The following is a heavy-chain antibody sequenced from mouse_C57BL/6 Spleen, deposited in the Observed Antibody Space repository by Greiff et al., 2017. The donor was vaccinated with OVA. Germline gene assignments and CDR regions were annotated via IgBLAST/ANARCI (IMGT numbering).Heavy chain of an antibody. CDR1: GYSITSGYY. Sequence: EVQVVESGPGLVKPSQSLSLTCSVTGYSITSGYYWNWIRQFPGNKLEWMGYISYDGSNNYNPSLKNRISITRDTSKNQFFLKLNSVTTEDTATYYCARDYDYDGWYFDVWGTGTTVTVSS. CDR2: ISYDGSN. V-gene: IGHV3-6*01. D-gene: IGHD2-4*01. J-gene: IGHJ1*03. CDR3: ARDYDYDGWYFDV.